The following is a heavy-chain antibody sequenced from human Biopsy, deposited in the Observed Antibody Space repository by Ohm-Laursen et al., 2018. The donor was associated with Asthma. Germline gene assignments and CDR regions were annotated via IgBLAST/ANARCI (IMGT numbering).Heavy chain of an antibody. Sequence: SLRLSCTASGFKFWRFAMHWVRQAPGKGLEWVALASHNGSTTTYADSVKGRFTISRDNSKNTLYLQMNSLRAEDTAVYYCAKERYYDFWSGYPIWGQGTMVTVSS. CDR1: GFKFWRFA. J-gene: IGHJ3*02. D-gene: IGHD3-3*01. CDR2: ASHNGSTT. CDR3: AKERYYDFWSGYPI. V-gene: IGHV3-30*01.